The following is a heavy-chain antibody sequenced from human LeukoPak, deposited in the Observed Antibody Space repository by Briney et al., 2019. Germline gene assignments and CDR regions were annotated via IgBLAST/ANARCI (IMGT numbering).Heavy chain of an antibody. Sequence: PGGFLRLSCAASGFTFSSYGMRWVRQAPGKGLEWVAFIRYDGSNKYYADSVKGRFTISRDNSKNTLYLQMNSLRAEDTAVYYCAKENYSSSWHADYWGQGTLVTVSS. J-gene: IGHJ4*02. CDR3: AKENYSSSWHADY. CDR1: GFTFSSYG. V-gene: IGHV3-30*02. D-gene: IGHD6-13*01. CDR2: IRYDGSNK.